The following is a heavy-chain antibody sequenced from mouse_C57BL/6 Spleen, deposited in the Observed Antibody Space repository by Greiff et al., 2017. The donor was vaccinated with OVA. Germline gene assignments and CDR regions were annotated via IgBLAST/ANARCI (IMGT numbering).Heavy chain of an antibody. D-gene: IGHD4-1*01. V-gene: IGHV5-4*01. CDR1: GFTFSSYA. CDR2: ISDGGSYT. Sequence: EVQVVESGGGLVKPGGSLKLSCAASGFTFSSYAMSWVRQTPEKRLEWVATISDGGSYTYYPDNVKGRFTISRDNSKNNLYLQMSHLKSEDTSMDYCARVGELVYYFDYWGQGTTLTVSS. J-gene: IGHJ2*01. CDR3: ARVGELVYYFDY.